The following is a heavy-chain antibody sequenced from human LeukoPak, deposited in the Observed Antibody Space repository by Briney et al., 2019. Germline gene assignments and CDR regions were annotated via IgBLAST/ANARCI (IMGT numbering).Heavy chain of an antibody. J-gene: IGHJ4*02. D-gene: IGHD4-11*01. Sequence: ASVKVSCKASGGTFSSYAISWVRQAPGQGLEWMGGVIPIFGTANYAQKFQGRVTITTDESTSTAYMELSSLRSEDTAVYYCATPGGLPQELVFDYWGQGTLVTVSS. V-gene: IGHV1-69*05. CDR1: GGTFSSYA. CDR3: ATPGGLPQELVFDY. CDR2: VIPIFGTA.